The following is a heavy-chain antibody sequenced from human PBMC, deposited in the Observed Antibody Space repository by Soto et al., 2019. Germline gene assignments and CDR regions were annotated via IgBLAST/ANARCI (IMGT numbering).Heavy chain of an antibody. V-gene: IGHV4-34*01. CDR2: INHSGSN. CDR1: GGSFSGYY. CDR3: ARGATQYCSGGSCYSYWFDP. D-gene: IGHD2-15*01. Sequence: QVQLQQWGAGLLKPSETLSLTCAVYGGSFSGYYWSWIRQPPGKGLEWIGEINHSGSNNYNPSLKSRVTISVDTSKNQFSLKLSSVTAADTAVYYCARGATQYCSGGSCYSYWFDPWGQGTLVTVSS. J-gene: IGHJ5*02.